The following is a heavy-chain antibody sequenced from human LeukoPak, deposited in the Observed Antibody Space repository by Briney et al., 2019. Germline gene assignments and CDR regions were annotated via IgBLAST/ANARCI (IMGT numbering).Heavy chain of an antibody. V-gene: IGHV4-59*08. CDR3: ARHAQSPYSGSFDY. CDR2: IYYSGVT. J-gene: IGHJ4*02. CDR1: SGSIGGHY. Sequence: PSETLSLTCTVSSGSIGGHYWTWVRQPPGQGLEWIAYIYYSGVTKYNPSLESRVTISVDTSKNQFSLKLSSVTAADTAVYYCARHAQSPYSGSFDYWGQGTLVTVSS. D-gene: IGHD1-26*01.